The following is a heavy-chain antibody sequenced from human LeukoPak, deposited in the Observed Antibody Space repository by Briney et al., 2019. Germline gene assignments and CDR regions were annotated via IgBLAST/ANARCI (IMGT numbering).Heavy chain of an antibody. J-gene: IGHJ5*02. Sequence: GGSLRLSCAASGFTFSSYWMSWVRQAPGKGLEWVANIKQDGSEKYYVDSVKGRFTISRDNAKNSLYLQMNSRRAEDTAVYYCARGAAAANWDWFDPWGQGTLVTVSS. D-gene: IGHD6-13*01. CDR3: ARGAAAANWDWFDP. CDR1: GFTFSSYW. V-gene: IGHV3-7*01. CDR2: IKQDGSEK.